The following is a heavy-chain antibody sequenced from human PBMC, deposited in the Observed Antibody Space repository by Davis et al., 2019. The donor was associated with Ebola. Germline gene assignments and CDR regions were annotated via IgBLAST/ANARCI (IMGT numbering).Heavy chain of an antibody. J-gene: IGHJ5*02. CDR3: ARVSIVRGRDGWFDP. D-gene: IGHD2/OR15-2a*01. CDR2: ISAYNGNT. CDR1: GYTFTSYG. Sequence: AASVKVSCKASGYTFTSYGISWVRQAPGQGLEWMGWISAYNGNTNYAQKPQGRVTMTTDTSTSTAYMELRSLRSDDTAVYYCARVSIVRGRDGWFDPWGQGTLVTVSS. V-gene: IGHV1-18*01.